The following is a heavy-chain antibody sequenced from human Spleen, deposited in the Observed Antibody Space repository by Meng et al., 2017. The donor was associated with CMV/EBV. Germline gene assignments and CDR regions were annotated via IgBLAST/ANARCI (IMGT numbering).Heavy chain of an antibody. CDR3: ARAGDFKGNWFDP. D-gene: IGHD3-3*01. J-gene: IGHJ5*02. CDR1: GGSFTNYH. CDR2: INRSGRA. Sequence: SETLSLTCAVFGGSFTNYHWSWIRQPPGKGLEWLGEINRSGRANNNLSLKGRVTISIDMSKSQLSLQLTSVTAADTAVYYCARAGDFKGNWFDPWGQGTLVTVSS. V-gene: IGHV4-34*01.